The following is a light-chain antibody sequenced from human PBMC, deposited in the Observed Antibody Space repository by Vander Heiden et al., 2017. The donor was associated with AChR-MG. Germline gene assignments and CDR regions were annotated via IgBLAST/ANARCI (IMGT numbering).Light chain of an antibody. Sequence: DIQMTQSPSSLSASVGDRVTITCRASQSISTYLNWYQQKPGKAPNLLIYAASSLQSGVPSRFSGSGSGTDFTLTISSLQPEDFATYYCQQSYSAPMYTFGQRTKLEIK. CDR3: QQSYSAPMYT. CDR2: AAS. J-gene: IGKJ2*01. V-gene: IGKV1-39*01. CDR1: QSISTY.